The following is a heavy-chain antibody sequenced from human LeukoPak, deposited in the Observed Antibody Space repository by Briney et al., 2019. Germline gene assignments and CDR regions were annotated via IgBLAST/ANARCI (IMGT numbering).Heavy chain of an antibody. D-gene: IGHD6-6*01. V-gene: IGHV4-34*01. Sequence: SETLSLTCAVYGGSFGGYYWSWIRQPPGKGLEWIGEINHSGSTNYNPSLKSRVTISVDTSKNQFSLKLSSVTAADTAVYYCARRMAARRPFDYWGQGTLVTVSS. CDR2: INHSGST. CDR3: ARRMAARRPFDY. CDR1: GGSFGGYY. J-gene: IGHJ4*02.